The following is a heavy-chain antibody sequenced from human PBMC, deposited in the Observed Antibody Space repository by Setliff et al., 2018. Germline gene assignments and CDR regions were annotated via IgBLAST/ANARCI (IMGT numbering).Heavy chain of an antibody. Sequence: SETLSLTCAVYGGSFSGYYWSWIRRPPGKGLEWIGEINHSGSTNYNPSLKSRVTISVDTSKNQFSLKLSSVTAADTAVYYCARGRSYNWKYYFDYWGQGTLVTVSS. CDR2: INHSGST. D-gene: IGHD1-20*01. CDR1: GGSFSGYY. CDR3: ARGRSYNWKYYFDY. J-gene: IGHJ4*02. V-gene: IGHV4-34*01.